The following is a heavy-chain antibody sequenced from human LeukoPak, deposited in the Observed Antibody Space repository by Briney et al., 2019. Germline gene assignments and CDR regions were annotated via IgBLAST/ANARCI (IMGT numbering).Heavy chain of an antibody. CDR3: ARLVAVAGTGAFDI. J-gene: IGHJ3*02. CDR2: IYYSGST. Sequence: QPSETLSLTCTVSGGSISSYYWSWIRQPPGKGLEWIGYIYYSGSTNYNPSLKSRVTISVDTSKNQFSLKLSSVTAADTAVYYCARLVAVAGTGAFDIWGQGTMVTVSS. CDR1: GGSISSYY. V-gene: IGHV4-59*08. D-gene: IGHD6-19*01.